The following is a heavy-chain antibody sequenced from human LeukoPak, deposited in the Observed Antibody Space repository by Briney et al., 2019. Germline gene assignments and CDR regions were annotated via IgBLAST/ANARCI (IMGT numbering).Heavy chain of an antibody. J-gene: IGHJ4*02. CDR3: ARAWGDFDY. CDR1: GFTFSSYW. CDR2: IKRDGSEK. D-gene: IGHD7-27*01. V-gene: IGHV3-7*04. Sequence: PGGPLRLSCEASGFTFSSYWMAWVRQAPGKGLEWVASIKRDGSEKYYLDSVRGRFTISRDNTKSSLYLEMKSLRVEDTAVYYCARAWGDFDYWGQGTLVSVSS.